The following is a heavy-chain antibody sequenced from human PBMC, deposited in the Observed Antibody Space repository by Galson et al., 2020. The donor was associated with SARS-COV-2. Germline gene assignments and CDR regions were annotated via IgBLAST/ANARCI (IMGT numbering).Heavy chain of an antibody. CDR2: ISYAGSNK. D-gene: IGHD3-16*01. CDR3: ARDRLLVYGWVLDY. CDR1: GFTFSTYA. V-gene: IGHV3-30-3*01. J-gene: IGHJ4*02. Sequence: GGSLRLSCAASGFTFSTYAMHWVRRPPAKGREGWAGISYAGSNKYYANSLKGRFTISRDNSKNTLYLQMNSLRAEDTAVYYCARDRLLVYGWVLDYWGQGTLVTVSS.